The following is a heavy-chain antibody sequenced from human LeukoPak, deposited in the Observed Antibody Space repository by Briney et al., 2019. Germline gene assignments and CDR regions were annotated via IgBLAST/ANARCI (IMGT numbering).Heavy chain of an antibody. CDR2: ISGYNGNT. V-gene: IGHV1-18*01. CDR3: ARVMATVTTYDAFDI. J-gene: IGHJ3*02. Sequence: ASVKVSCKTSGYTFASYGISWVRQAPGQGLEWMGWISGYNGNTKYAQKFQGRVTMTTDTSTSTAYMELRSLRSDDTAVYYCARVMATVTTYDAFDIWGQGTMVTVSS. D-gene: IGHD4-17*01. CDR1: GYTFASYG.